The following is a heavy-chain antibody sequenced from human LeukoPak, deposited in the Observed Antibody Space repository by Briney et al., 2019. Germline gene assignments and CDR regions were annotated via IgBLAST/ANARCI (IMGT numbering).Heavy chain of an antibody. V-gene: IGHV3-66*02. CDR2: IYSGGST. D-gene: IGHD2-15*01. Sequence: GGSLRFSGAASGFTVSSNYWSWVGQAQGKGLKWVSVIYSGGSTYYADSVKGRFTISRDNSKNTLYLQMNSLRAEDTAVYYCARDSVVDTSDDAFDIWGQGTMVTVSS. J-gene: IGHJ3*02. CDR1: GFTVSSNY. CDR3: ARDSVVDTSDDAFDI.